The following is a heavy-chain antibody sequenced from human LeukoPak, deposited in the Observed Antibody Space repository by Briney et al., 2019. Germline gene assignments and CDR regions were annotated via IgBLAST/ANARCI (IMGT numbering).Heavy chain of an antibody. CDR1: GGPLSAYY. CDR3: ATGETGSTLGGY. J-gene: IGHJ4*02. CDR2: IYDNGNT. D-gene: IGHD1-1*01. Sequence: SEALSLTCTVFGGPLSAYYWTWIRQPPGKGLEWIGYIYDNGNTNYNPSLKSRVTISVDTSKNQFSLKLSSVTAADTAVYYCATGETGSTLGGYWGQGTLVTVSS. V-gene: IGHV4-59*03.